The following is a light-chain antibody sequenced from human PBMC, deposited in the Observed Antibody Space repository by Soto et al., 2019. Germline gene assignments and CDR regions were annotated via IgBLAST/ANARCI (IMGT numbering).Light chain of an antibody. CDR2: GAS. CDR3: QQYNNWSPVT. Sequence: EIVMTQSPATLSVSPGERATLSCRASQSVSSNLAWYQQKPGQAPRLLIYGASTRATGIPARFSGSGSGTEVTLTIISLQSEDFAVYYCQQYNNWSPVTFGQGTKVEIK. V-gene: IGKV3-15*01. CDR1: QSVSSN. J-gene: IGKJ1*01.